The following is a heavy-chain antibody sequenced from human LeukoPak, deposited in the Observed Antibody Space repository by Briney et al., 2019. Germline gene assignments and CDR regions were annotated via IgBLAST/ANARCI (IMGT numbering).Heavy chain of an antibody. CDR2: IYYSGST. J-gene: IGHJ4*02. CDR3: ARDQEDSSGWN. Sequence: SETLSLTCTVSGGSISSSSYYWGWIRQPPGKGLEWIGSIYYSGSTYYNPSLKSRVTISVDTSKNQFSLKLSSVTAADTAVYYCARDQEDSSGWNWGQGTLVTVPS. D-gene: IGHD6-19*01. V-gene: IGHV4-39*07. CDR1: GGSISSSSYY.